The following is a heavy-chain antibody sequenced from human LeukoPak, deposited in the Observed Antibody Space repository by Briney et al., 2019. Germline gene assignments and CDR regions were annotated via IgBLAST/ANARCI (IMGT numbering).Heavy chain of an antibody. CDR1: GFTFSSYA. J-gene: IGHJ4*02. V-gene: IGHV3-23*01. CDR2: ISGSGGST. D-gene: IGHD2-2*01. CDR3: ATLPSPAAMKPWDF. Sequence: GGSLRLSCAASGFTFSSYAMSWVRQAPGKGLEWVSAISGSGGSTYYADSVKGRFTISRDNSKNTLYLQMNSLRAEDTAVYYCATLPSPAAMKPWDFWGQGTLVTVSS.